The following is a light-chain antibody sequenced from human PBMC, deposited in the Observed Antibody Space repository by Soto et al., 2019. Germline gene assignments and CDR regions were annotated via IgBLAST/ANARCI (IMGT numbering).Light chain of an antibody. Sequence: QSVLTRPHSVSGSPGQSVTISCTGTSSDVGGYNRVSWYQQYPGKAPKLMIYDVSKRPSGVPGRFSGSKSGTTASLTISGFQPEDEADYYCCSYAGSYTYVFGSGTKVTV. CDR2: DVS. CDR1: SSDVGGYNR. V-gene: IGLV2-11*01. J-gene: IGLJ1*01. CDR3: CSYAGSYTYV.